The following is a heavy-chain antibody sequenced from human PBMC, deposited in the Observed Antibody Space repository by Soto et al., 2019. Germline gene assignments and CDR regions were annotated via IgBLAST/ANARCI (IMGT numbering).Heavy chain of an antibody. D-gene: IGHD3-22*01. Sequence: EVQLVESGGGLIQPGGSLRLSCAASGFTFSSNDMNWVRQAPGKGLEWVSLIYSGGSTYYADSVKGRFTSSRDNSKNTLDLQMSSLRAEDTAVYYCATRPLLPGAPWGQGTMVTVSS. CDR2: IYSGGST. V-gene: IGHV3-53*01. CDR3: ATRPLLPGAP. CDR1: GFTFSSND. J-gene: IGHJ3*01.